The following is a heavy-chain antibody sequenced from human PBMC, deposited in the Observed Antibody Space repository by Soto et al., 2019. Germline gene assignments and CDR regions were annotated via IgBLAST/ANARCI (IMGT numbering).Heavy chain of an antibody. CDR3: ASQHYYDSSGYYVVY. J-gene: IGHJ4*02. D-gene: IGHD3-22*01. Sequence: SETLSLTCAVSGDSISSYYCMWIRQPPGKGLESIGYLYYGRSANYNPSLKSRVTISVDTSKNQFSLKLSSVTAADTAVYYCASQHYYDSSGYYVVYWGQGTLVTVSS. V-gene: IGHV4-59*08. CDR2: LYYGRSA. CDR1: GDSISSYY.